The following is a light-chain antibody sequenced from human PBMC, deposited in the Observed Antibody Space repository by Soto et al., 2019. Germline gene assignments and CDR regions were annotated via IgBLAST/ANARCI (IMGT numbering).Light chain of an antibody. Sequence: EIVMTQSPATLSVSPGERATLSCRASQSVSSNLAWYQQKPGQAPRLLIYGASTRATGIPARFSGTGSGTGFTLTISSLQSEDFAVDYCQQYDNWPPYTFGQGTNLEIK. CDR2: GAS. CDR3: QQYDNWPPYT. V-gene: IGKV3-15*01. J-gene: IGKJ2*01. CDR1: QSVSSN.